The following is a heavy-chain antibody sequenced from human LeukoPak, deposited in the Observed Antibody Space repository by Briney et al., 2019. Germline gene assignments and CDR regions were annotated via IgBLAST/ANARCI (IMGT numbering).Heavy chain of an antibody. CDR3: ARGRGSTSRY. CDR1: GYTFTSYG. V-gene: IGHV1-18*01. D-gene: IGHD5-12*01. Sequence: VASVKVSCKASGYTFTSYGITWVRQAPGQGLEWMGWISTYNGNTNYAQNLQDRVTMTADTSTSTAYMELRSLISDDTAVYYCARGRGSTSRYWGQGTLVTVSS. CDR2: ISTYNGNT. J-gene: IGHJ4*02.